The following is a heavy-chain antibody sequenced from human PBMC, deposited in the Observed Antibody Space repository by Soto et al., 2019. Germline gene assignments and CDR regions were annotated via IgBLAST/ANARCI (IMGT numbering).Heavy chain of an antibody. J-gene: IGHJ3*01. CDR1: GYTFTSYD. V-gene: IGHV1-8*01. D-gene: IGHD6-13*01. Sequence: ASVKVSCKASGYTFTSYDINWVRQAPGQGLEWMGWMIPNSGNTGYAQRFQGRVTMTRNTSISTAYMELSSLRSEDTAVYYCASAYSSDAFDFWGQGTMVTVSS. CDR3: ASAYSSDAFDF. CDR2: MIPNSGNT.